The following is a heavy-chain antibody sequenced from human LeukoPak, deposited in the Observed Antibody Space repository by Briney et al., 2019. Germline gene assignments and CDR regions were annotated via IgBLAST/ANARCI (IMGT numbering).Heavy chain of an antibody. CDR1: GGSFSSYY. J-gene: IGHJ3*02. V-gene: IGHV4-59*10. CDR3: ASEAAAAGGAFDI. D-gene: IGHD6-13*01. Sequence: PSETLSLTCAVYGGSFSSYYWSWIRQPAGKGLEWIGRIYTSGSTNYNPSLKSRVTMSVDTSKNQFSLKLSSVTAADTAVYYCASEAAAAGGAFDIWGQGTMVTVSS. CDR2: IYTSGST.